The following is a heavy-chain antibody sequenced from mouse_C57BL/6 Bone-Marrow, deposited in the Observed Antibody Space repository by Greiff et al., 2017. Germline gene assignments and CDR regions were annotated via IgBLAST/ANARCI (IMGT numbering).Heavy chain of an antibody. Sequence: VQLQESDAELVKPGASVKISCKVSGYTFTDYTIHWMKQRPEQGLEWIGYIYPRDGSTKYNEKFKGKATLTADKSSSTAYMQLNSLTSGDSAVYFCARCIYGNYEFAYWGQGTLVTVSA. CDR3: ARCIYGNYEFAY. V-gene: IGHV1-78*01. CDR2: IYPRDGST. J-gene: IGHJ3*01. CDR1: GYTFTDYT. D-gene: IGHD2-1*01.